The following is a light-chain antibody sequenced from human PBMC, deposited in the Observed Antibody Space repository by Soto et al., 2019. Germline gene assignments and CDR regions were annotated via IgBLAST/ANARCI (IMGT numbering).Light chain of an antibody. J-gene: IGKJ1*01. Sequence: IVLTQSPGTLSLSPGERATLSCRASQNISGLYFTWYQQKTGQAPRPLIYGASTRATGIPDRFSGSGSGNDFTLTISKLEPDDFAVYYCQQYGTSRWTFGQGTKVEIK. V-gene: IGKV3-20*01. CDR3: QQYGTSRWT. CDR1: QNISGLY. CDR2: GAS.